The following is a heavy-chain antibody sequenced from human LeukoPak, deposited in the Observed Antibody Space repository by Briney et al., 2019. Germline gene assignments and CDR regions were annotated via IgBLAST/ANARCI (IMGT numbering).Heavy chain of an antibody. CDR1: GGSISSGSYY. D-gene: IGHD3-22*01. V-gene: IGHV4-61*02. CDR2: IYTSGST. J-gene: IGHJ5*02. Sequence: SQTLSLTCTVSGGSISSGSYYWSWIRQPAGKGLEWIGRIYTSGSTNYNPSLKSRVTISVDTSKNQFSLKLSSVTAADTAVYYCARLIESSGYFIWFDPWGQGTLVTVSS. CDR3: ARLIESSGYFIWFDP.